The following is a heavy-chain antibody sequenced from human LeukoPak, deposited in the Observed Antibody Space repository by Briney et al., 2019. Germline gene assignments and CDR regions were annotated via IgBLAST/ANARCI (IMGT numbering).Heavy chain of an antibody. CDR1: GFTFSSYS. J-gene: IGHJ4*02. V-gene: IGHV3-66*01. CDR2: IYSGGST. Sequence: GGSLRLSCAASGFTFSSYSMSWVRQAPGKGLEWVSVIYSGGSTYYADSVKGRFTISRDNSKNTLYLQMNSLRAEDTAVYYCARDPSSGSFFDYWGQGTLVTVSS. CDR3: ARDPSSGSFFDY. D-gene: IGHD3-22*01.